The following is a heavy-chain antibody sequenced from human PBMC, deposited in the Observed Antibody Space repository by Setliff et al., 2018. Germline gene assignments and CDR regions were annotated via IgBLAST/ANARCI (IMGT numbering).Heavy chain of an antibody. Sequence: KPSETLSLTCTVSGGSISSSSYYWGWIRQPPGKGLEWIGSIYYSGSTYYNPSLKSRVTISVDTSKNQFSLKLSSVTAADTAVYYCARLMGANGGGTSYWGQGTLVTSPQ. V-gene: IGHV4-39*01. CDR1: GGSISSSSYY. D-gene: IGHD1-26*01. CDR2: IYYSGST. CDR3: ARLMGANGGGTSY. J-gene: IGHJ4*02.